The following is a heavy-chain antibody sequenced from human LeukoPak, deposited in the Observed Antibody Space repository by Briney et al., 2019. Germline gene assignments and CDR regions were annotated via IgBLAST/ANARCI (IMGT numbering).Heavy chain of an antibody. Sequence: PSETLSLTCTVSGDSISTSNSYWGWIRQPPGKGLEWIGYIHYSGSTNYNPSLKSRVTISVDTSKNQFSLKLSSVTAADTAVYYCARVSWFPGTSYYYMDVWGRGTTVTVSS. CDR2: IHYSGST. J-gene: IGHJ6*03. D-gene: IGHD1-1*01. CDR3: ARVSWFPGTSYYYMDV. CDR1: GDSISTSNSY. V-gene: IGHV4-61*05.